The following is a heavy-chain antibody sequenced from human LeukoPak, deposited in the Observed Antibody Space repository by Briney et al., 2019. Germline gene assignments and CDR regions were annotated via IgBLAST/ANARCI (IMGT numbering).Heavy chain of an antibody. CDR1: GFTFSDRY. V-gene: IGHV3-11*04. CDR2: ISTSDRRV. Sequence: PGGSLRLSCTGSGFTFSDRYMAWIRQRPGKGLEWLSYISTSDRRVYLADSVKGRFTVSRDDARKSLFLQMNSLTPDDTALYYCARDRAVGASDSYDLWGPGTMVIASS. D-gene: IGHD4-23*01. CDR3: ARDRAVGASDSYDL. J-gene: IGHJ3*01.